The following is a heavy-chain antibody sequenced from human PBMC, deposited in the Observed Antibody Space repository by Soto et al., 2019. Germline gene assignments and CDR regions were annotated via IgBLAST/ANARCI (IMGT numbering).Heavy chain of an antibody. CDR2: INGDRRTT. D-gene: IGHD3-10*01. V-gene: IGHV3-74*01. CDR3: AGGDYAGAGTFYLTDH. J-gene: IGHJ4*02. CDR1: GLIFNNYW. Sequence: EVQLVESGGGLVQPGGSLRLSCTASGLIFNNYWMHWVRQPPGKGPVWVSRINGDRRTTTYADSVRGRFTISRDNAKNTVYLQMNGLRAEDTAVYYCAGGDYAGAGTFYLTDHWGQGSLVTVSS.